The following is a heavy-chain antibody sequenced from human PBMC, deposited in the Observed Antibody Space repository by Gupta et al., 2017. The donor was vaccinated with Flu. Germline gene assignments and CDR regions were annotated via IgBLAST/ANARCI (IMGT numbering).Heavy chain of an antibody. CDR3: ARRITYGKTFDY. Sequence: QLQLQESGPGLVKPSETLSLICTVSGGSISDTSYYWGWIRQPPGKGLEWIGNVGYSGNTFYNPSLKSRVTISVDTSKNQFSLKLSSVTAADTAVYYCARRITYGKTFDYWGQGSLVTVFS. CDR1: GGSISDTSYY. J-gene: IGHJ4*02. CDR2: VGYSGNT. D-gene: IGHD2/OR15-2a*01. V-gene: IGHV4-39*01.